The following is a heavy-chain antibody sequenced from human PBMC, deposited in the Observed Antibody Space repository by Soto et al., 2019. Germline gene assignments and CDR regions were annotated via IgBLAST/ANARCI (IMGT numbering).Heavy chain of an antibody. V-gene: IGHV3-23*01. CDR1: GFTFSNYA. D-gene: IGHD3-22*01. Sequence: EVQLLESGGDLVQPGGSLRLSCAASGFTFSNYAMSWFRQAPGKGLEWVSAISGSAINTYYADSVRGRFTISRDNSKNTLYLQMNQLRAEDTAVYSCAKGQGYYYDASGYTFDYWGQGTLVTVSS. CDR2: ISGSAINT. J-gene: IGHJ4*02. CDR3: AKGQGYYYDASGYTFDY.